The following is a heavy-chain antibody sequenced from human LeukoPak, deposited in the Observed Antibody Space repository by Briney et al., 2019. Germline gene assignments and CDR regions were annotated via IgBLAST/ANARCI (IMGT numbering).Heavy chain of an antibody. Sequence: PGGSLRLSCAASGFTFDDYTMHWVRQAPGKGLEWVSLISWDGGSTYYADSVKGRFTISRDNSKNTLYLQMNSLRAEDTAVYYCAKTPRSSSGYYDYWGQGTLVTVSS. CDR2: ISWDGGST. V-gene: IGHV3-43*01. J-gene: IGHJ4*02. CDR1: GFTFDDYT. CDR3: AKTPRSSSGYYDY. D-gene: IGHD3-22*01.